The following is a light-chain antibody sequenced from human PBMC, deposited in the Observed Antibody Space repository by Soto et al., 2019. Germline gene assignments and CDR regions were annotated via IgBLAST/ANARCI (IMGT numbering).Light chain of an antibody. CDR3: MQSIQLPLT. V-gene: IGKV2D-29*02. J-gene: IGKJ5*01. CDR1: LSFLHITGETF. Sequence: TQSPRSLSAAPGQAASSSCKCSLSFLHITGETFLFWYLQKPGQSPQLLIYEVSNRFSGVPDRFSGSGSGTDFTLKISRVEAEDVGVYYCMQSIQLPLTFGQGTRLEIK. CDR2: EVS.